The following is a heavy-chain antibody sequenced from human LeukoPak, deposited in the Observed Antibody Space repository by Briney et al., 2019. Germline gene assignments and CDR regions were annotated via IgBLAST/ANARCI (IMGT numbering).Heavy chain of an antibody. V-gene: IGHV3-23*01. D-gene: IGHD3-16*01. CDR2: ISISGIST. CDR3: AKVYDYIWGNYEYYYGMDV. CDR1: GFTLSSHA. J-gene: IGHJ6*02. Sequence: GGSLRLSCAASGFTLSSHAMSWVRLAPGKGLEWVSTISISGISTYYADSVKGRFTISRDDSKNTLYLQVNSLRAEDTAVYYCAKVYDYIWGNYEYYYGMDVWGQGTTVTVSS.